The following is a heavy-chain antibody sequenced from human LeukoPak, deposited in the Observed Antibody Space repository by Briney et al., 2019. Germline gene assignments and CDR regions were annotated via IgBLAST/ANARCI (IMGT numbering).Heavy chain of an antibody. J-gene: IGHJ4*02. D-gene: IGHD3-22*01. V-gene: IGHV1-2*02. CDR1: GYTFTGYY. Sequence: GASVKVSCKASGYTFTGYYMHWVRQAPGQGLEWMGWINPNSGGTNYAQKFQGRVTMTRDTSISTAYMELSRLRSDDTAVYYCARPRLAYYYDSSGYKTDFDYWGQGTLVTVSS. CDR3: ARPRLAYYYDSSGYKTDFDY. CDR2: INPNSGGT.